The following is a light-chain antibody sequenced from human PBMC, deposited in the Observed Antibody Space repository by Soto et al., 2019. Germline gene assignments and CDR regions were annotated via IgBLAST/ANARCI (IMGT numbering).Light chain of an antibody. CDR3: SSFTSGGTWV. J-gene: IGLJ3*02. V-gene: IGLV2-14*03. CDR2: EVN. Sequence: QSALTQPASVSGSPGQSITISCTGTSSDVGAYNHVSWYQQHPGKVPKVMIYEVNNRPSGVSNRFSASKSGNTASLTISGLQAVDEATYYCSSFTSGGTWVFGGGTKLTVL. CDR1: SSDVGAYNH.